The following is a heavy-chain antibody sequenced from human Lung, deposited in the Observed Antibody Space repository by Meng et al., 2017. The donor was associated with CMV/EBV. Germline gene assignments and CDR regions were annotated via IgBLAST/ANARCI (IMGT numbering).Heavy chain of an antibody. CDR3: AKAGCSSTGCYGWYFDL. Sequence: GEXXKISCAASGFTFSSYAMSWVRQAPGKGLEWVSAISGSGGSTYYADSVKGRFTISRDNSKNTLYLQMNSLRAEDTAVYYCAKAGCSSTGCYGWYFDLWXRGTLVTVSS. J-gene: IGHJ2*01. CDR1: GFTFSSYA. D-gene: IGHD2-2*01. V-gene: IGHV3-23*01. CDR2: ISGSGGST.